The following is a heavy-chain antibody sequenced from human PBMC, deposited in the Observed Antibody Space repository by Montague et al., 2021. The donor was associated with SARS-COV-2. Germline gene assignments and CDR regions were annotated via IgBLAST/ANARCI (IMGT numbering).Heavy chain of an antibody. CDR1: GDSVSSNSAA. D-gene: IGHD6-13*01. J-gene: IGHJ6*02. Sequence: CAISGDSVSSNSAAWNWIRQSPSRGREWLGRTYYRSKWCNDYAVXLKXRRSINPDTSKNQFSLQLNSVTPEDTAVYYCASGRMVPYSSSWTTLYYYYGMDVWGQGTTVTVSS. CDR3: ASGRMVPYSSSWTTLYYYYGMDV. V-gene: IGHV6-1*01. CDR2: TYYRSKWCN.